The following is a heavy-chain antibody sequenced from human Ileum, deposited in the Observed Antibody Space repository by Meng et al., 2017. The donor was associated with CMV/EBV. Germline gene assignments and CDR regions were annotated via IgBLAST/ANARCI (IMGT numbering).Heavy chain of an antibody. V-gene: IGHV4-30-4*01. J-gene: IGHJ4*02. CDR2: MLYSGTT. D-gene: IGHD5-18*01. CDR3: ARGRGYSYGIDY. Sequence: VSGGSNSSGDHYWSWIRQSPGKGLESIAYMLYSGTTYYNPALKSRITISTDTSKNQFSLKLTSMTAADTAVYYCARGRGYSYGIDYWGQGTLVTVSS. CDR1: GGSNSSGDHY.